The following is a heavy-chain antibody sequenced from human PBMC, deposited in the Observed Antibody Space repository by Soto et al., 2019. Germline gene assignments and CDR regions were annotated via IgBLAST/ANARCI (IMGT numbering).Heavy chain of an antibody. CDR2: IYSGGST. CDR3: SIYSSLDY. J-gene: IGHJ4*02. V-gene: IGHV3-53*02. D-gene: IGHD6-13*01. CDR1: GFTVSNNY. Sequence: EVQLVETGGGLIQPGGSLRLSCAASGFTVSNNYMSWVRQAPGKGLEWVSLIYSGGSTYYADSVKGRFTSSRDNSKNTLYIKMNSLRAEDTAVYYWSIYSSLDYWGQGTLVTVSS.